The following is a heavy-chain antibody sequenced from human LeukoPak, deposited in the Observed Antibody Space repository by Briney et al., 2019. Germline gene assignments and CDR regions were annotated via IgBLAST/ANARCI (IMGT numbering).Heavy chain of an antibody. CDR1: GFRFSDYY. CDR3: ARDRGSTVTTVGY. D-gene: IGHD4-17*01. Sequence: GGSLRLSCVTSGFRFSDYYMMWIRQAPGKGPEWVAHISSSAATTLYADSVKGRFTVSRGNAKNSLYLEMTSLRAEDTAVYYCARDRGSTVTTVGYWGQGTLVTVSS. CDR2: ISSSAATT. J-gene: IGHJ4*02. V-gene: IGHV3-11*04.